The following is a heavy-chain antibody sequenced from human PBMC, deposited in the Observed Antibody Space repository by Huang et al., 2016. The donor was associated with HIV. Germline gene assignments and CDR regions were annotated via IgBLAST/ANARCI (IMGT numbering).Heavy chain of an antibody. D-gene: IGHD2-2*01. J-gene: IGHJ3*02. CDR3: ASGEYGKNAYDI. Sequence: QLHLQQSGPGLVRPSETLSLICTVSGGSITSSNHYWGWIRQTPGTGLEWIGNFYYSGDAYYTPSLKNRVSISIDTSKSQFSLRLSSVIATDTAVYYCASGEYGKNAYDIWGQGTVVTVSA. V-gene: IGHV4-39*01. CDR1: GGSITSSNHY. CDR2: FYYSGDA.